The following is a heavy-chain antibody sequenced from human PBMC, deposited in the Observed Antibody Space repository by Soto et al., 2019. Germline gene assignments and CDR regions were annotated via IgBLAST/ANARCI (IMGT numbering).Heavy chain of an antibody. J-gene: IGHJ6*02. D-gene: IGHD3-22*01. Sequence: EVQLLESGGGLVQPGGSLRLSCAASGFTYSSYAMSWVRPAPGKGLEWVSSSSGNGDEIYHADSVRGRFTISRDNSKNMLYLQMNTLRAEDTAVYYCAKGWLYGAGMGVWGQGSTVTVSS. CDR1: GFTYSSYA. CDR2: SSGNGDEI. V-gene: IGHV3-23*01. CDR3: AKGWLYGAGMGV.